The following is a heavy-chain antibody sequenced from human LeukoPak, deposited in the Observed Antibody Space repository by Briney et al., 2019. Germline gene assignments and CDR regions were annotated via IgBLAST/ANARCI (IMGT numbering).Heavy chain of an antibody. D-gene: IGHD5-18*01. V-gene: IGHV3-23*01. J-gene: IGHJ5*02. CDR3: AKHREYTSDCFDP. CDR2: IGRSGTTT. CDR1: GFTFGDYA. Sequence: PGRSLRLSCTASGFTFGDYAMSWFRQAPGKGLEWVSSIGRSGTTTYYADSVKGRFTISRDNSKNTLYLRMNSLRAEDTALYSCAKHREYTSDCFDPWGQGTLVTVSS.